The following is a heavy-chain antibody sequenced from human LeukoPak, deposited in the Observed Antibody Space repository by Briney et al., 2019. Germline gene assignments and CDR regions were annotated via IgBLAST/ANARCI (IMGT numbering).Heavy chain of an antibody. CDR1: GFTFSIYS. V-gene: IGHV3-21*01. Sequence: GGSLRLSCAASGFTFSIYSMNWVRQAPGEGLEWVSSITSTLSYAGSVKGRFTISRDNAKNSLYLQMNSLRADDTAVYYCARGHRLVASPDYWGQGTLVTVSS. J-gene: IGHJ4*02. CDR2: ITSTL. D-gene: IGHD3-16*01. CDR3: ARGHRLVASPDY.